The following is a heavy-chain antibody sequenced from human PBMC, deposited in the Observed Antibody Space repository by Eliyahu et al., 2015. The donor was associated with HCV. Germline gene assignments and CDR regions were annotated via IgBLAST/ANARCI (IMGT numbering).Heavy chain of an antibody. D-gene: IGHD6-19*01. Sequence: EVQLVESGGGWVEPGKSMRLSCXASGFAFENYGMHWVRQAPGKGLEWVSVISWNGRSRDYLDSVRGRFTVSRDNARKTLHLQMESLTSEDTATYYCAKERSTTAVSGSGLDSWGQGVQVTVS. J-gene: IGHJ5*01. CDR3: AKERSTTAVSGSGLDS. CDR1: GFAFENYG. CDR2: ISWNGRSR. V-gene: IGHV3-9*01.